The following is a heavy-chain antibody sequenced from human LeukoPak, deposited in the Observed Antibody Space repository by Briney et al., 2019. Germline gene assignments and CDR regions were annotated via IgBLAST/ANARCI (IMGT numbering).Heavy chain of an antibody. J-gene: IGHJ3*02. CDR1: GYSISTSYY. D-gene: IGHD5-24*01. CDR3: ARVPGDGYEIRESEQIHDAFDI. V-gene: IGHV4-38-2*02. Sequence: SETLSLTCTVSGYSISTSYYWGWIRQPPGRGLEWIGYIHYSGSTNNNPSLKSRVTTSVDTSKNQFSLKLSSVTAADTAVYYCARVPGDGYEIRESEQIHDAFDIWGQGAMVTVSS. CDR2: IHYSGST.